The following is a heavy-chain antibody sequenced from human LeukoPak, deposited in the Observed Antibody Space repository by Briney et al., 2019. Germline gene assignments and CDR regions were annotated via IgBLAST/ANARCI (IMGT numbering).Heavy chain of an antibody. V-gene: IGHV1-46*01. CDR1: GYTFTSYY. D-gene: IGHD6-13*01. Sequence: ASVKVSCKASGYTFTSYYMHWVRQAPGQGLEWMGIINPSGGSTSYAQKFQGRVTMTRDTSTSTVYMELSSLRSEDTAVYYCASSSSSWYVIAHWGQGTLVTVSS. CDR3: ASSSSSWYVIAH. J-gene: IGHJ5*02. CDR2: INPSGGST.